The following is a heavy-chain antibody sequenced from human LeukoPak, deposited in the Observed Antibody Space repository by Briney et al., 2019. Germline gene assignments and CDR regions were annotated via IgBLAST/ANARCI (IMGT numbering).Heavy chain of an antibody. CDR2: INPNSGGT. CDR1: GGTFSSYA. D-gene: IGHD3-10*01. V-gene: IGHV1-2*02. Sequence: ASVKVSCKASGGTFSSYAISWVRQAPGQGLEWMGWINPNSGGTNYAQKFQGRVTMTRDTSISTAYMELSRLRSDDTAVYYCARDPFYGSGSYYDAFDIWGQGTMVTVSS. CDR3: ARDPFYGSGSYYDAFDI. J-gene: IGHJ3*02.